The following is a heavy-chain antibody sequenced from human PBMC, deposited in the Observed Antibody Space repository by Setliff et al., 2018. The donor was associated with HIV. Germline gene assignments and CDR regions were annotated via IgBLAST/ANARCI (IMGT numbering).Heavy chain of an antibody. CDR3: ARDLVGKNYVDY. J-gene: IGHJ4*02. D-gene: IGHD3-16*01. V-gene: IGHV4-59*01. CDR1: GGSISSYY. Sequence: NPSETLSLTCTVSGGSISSYYWSWIRQPPGKGLEWIGYIYYSGSTNYNPSLKSRVTISVDTSKNQFSLKLSSVTAADTAVYYCARDLVGKNYVDYWGQGTLVTVSS. CDR2: IYYSGST.